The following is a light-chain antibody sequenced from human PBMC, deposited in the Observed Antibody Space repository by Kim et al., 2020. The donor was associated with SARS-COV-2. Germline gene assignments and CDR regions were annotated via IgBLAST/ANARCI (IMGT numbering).Light chain of an antibody. Sequence: VALGPTARITCGGSSIGANSVHCYQQKPGQAPVLVIYRDRNRPSGIPERFSGSNSGNTATLTISRAQAGDEADYYCHVWDSNTAVFGGGTQLTVL. CDR2: RDR. CDR1: SIGANS. CDR3: HVWDSNTAV. J-gene: IGLJ3*02. V-gene: IGLV3-9*01.